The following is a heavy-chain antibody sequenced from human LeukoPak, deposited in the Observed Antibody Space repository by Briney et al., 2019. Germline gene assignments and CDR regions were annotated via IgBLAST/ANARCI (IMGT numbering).Heavy chain of an antibody. CDR2: INPNSSGT. D-gene: IGHD1-26*01. Sequence: ASVNVSCKASGYTFTGYYMQWVRRAPGHGLEWMGWINPNSSGTNYAQKFQGRVTMTRDTSISTAYMQLSRLRSDDTAVYYCARDSDLHIGGSYYDYWGQGTLVTVSS. J-gene: IGHJ4*02. V-gene: IGHV1-2*02. CDR1: GYTFTGYY. CDR3: ARDSDLHIGGSYYDY.